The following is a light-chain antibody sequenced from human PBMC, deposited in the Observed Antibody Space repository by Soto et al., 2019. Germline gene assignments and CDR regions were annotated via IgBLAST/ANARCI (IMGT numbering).Light chain of an antibody. J-gene: IGKJ5*01. CDR2: DAS. Sequence: IQMTQSPSTLSGSVGDRVTITCRASQTISSLLAWYQQKPGKAPKLLIYDASNLETGVPSRFSGSGSGTEFTFTISSLQPEDIATYYCQHCDSLPLTFGQRTRLET. V-gene: IGKV1-33*01. CDR1: QTISSL. CDR3: QHCDSLPLT.